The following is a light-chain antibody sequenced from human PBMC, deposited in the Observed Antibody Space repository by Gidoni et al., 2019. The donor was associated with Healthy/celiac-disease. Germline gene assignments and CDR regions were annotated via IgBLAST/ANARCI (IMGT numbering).Light chain of an antibody. Sequence: DLQMIQYTSSLSASVGDRGTITCQASQGISNYLDWYQQKPGKAPKLLIYDASNLEKGVPSRFSGSGSGTDFTFTISSLQPEDIATYYCQQYYNLSSTFGQGTRLEIK. V-gene: IGKV1-33*01. CDR2: DAS. J-gene: IGKJ5*01. CDR3: QQYYNLSST. CDR1: QGISNY.